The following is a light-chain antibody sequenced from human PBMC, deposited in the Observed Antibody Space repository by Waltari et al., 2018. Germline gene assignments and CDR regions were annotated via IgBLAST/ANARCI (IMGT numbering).Light chain of an antibody. CDR1: SSDVGLYNF. CDR3: ASHGNNKV. V-gene: IGLV2-8*01. Sequence: QSALTQPASVSGSPGQSITISCTGTSSDVGLYNFVSWYQQHPGKAPKLIISGVDKRPPGVPDRFSGSKSGSTAYLTVSGLQAEDEADYYCASHGNNKVFGGGTKLTVL. CDR2: GVD. J-gene: IGLJ3*02.